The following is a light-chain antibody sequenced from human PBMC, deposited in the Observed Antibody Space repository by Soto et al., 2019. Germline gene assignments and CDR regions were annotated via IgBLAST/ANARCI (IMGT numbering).Light chain of an antibody. CDR2: QDS. CDR3: QAWDSSTAHVV. CDR1: TLGDKY. V-gene: IGLV3-1*01. Sequence: SYELTQPPSVSVSPGQTGSITCSGDTLGDKYACWYQQKQGQSPVLVIYQDSKRPSGIPERFSGSNSGNTATLTISGTQAMDEADYYCQAWDSSTAHVVFGGGTKLTVL. J-gene: IGLJ2*01.